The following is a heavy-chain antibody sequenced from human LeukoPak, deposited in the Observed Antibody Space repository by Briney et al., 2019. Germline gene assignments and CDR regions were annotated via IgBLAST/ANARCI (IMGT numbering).Heavy chain of an antibody. CDR2: IYTSGST. CDR3: ARGQWLPVFDF. D-gene: IGHD3-22*01. Sequence: SETLSLTCTVSGGSISSGSYYWSWIRQPAGKGLEWIGRIYTSGSTNYNPSLKSRVTISVDTSKNQFPLKLSSVTAADTAVYYCARGQWLPVFDFWGQGTLVTVSS. CDR1: GGSISSGSYY. V-gene: IGHV4-61*02. J-gene: IGHJ4*02.